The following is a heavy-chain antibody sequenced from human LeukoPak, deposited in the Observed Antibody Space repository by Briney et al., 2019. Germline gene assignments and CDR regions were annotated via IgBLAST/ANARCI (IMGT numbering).Heavy chain of an antibody. V-gene: IGHV4-59*08. CDR2: IYYSGSN. CDR3: ARIATIHDISRPDDAFDI. J-gene: IGHJ3*02. D-gene: IGHD3-9*01. CDR1: GGSISSYY. Sequence: SETLSLTCTVSGGSISSYYWSWLRQPPGKGLEWIGYIYYSGSNNYNPPRTSRVTISVDTSKTQFSLNLSSVTAADTAVYYCARIATIHDISRPDDAFDIWGQGTMVTVSS.